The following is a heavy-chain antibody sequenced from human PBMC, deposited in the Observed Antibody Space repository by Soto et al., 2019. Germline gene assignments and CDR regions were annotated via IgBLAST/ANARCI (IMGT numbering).Heavy chain of an antibody. CDR2: IWFDGTKK. CDR3: ASQIFWSGSTAHGMDV. Sequence: QVQLVESGGGVIQPGRSLRLSCAASGFTFSTYGMHWVRQAPGKGLEWVAVIWFDGTKKYYADSVNGRFTTSRDNSKNTLYLQMNSLRAEDTAVYYCASQIFWSGSTAHGMDVWGQGTAVTVSS. CDR1: GFTFSTYG. D-gene: IGHD3-3*01. V-gene: IGHV3-33*01. J-gene: IGHJ6*01.